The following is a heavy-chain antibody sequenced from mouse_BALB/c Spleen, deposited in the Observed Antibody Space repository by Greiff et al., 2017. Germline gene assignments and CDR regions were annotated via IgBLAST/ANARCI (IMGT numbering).Heavy chain of an antibody. CDR1: GYTFTDYA. CDR2: ISTYYGDA. V-gene: IGHV1S137*01. CDR3: AITTATSDCAMDY. J-gene: IGHJ4*01. D-gene: IGHD1-2*01. Sequence: VQLQESGAELVRPGVSVKISCKGSGYTFTDYAMHWVKQSHAKSLEWIGVISTYYGDASYNQKFKGKATMTVDKSSSTAYMELARLTSEDSAIYYCAITTATSDCAMDYWGQGTSVTVSS.